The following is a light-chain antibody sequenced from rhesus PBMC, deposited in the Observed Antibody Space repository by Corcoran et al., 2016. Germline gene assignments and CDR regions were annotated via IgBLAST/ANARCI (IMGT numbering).Light chain of an antibody. CDR2: KAS. V-gene: IGKV1-25*01. CDR3: QHGYGILYS. Sequence: DIQMTQSPSSLSASVGDRVTITCRASQGISNNLAWYQQKPGKVPKLLIYKASTLQRGIPSRFSGSGAGTDFTLTISSLQPEDFATYYCQHGYGILYSFGQGTKVEIK. J-gene: IGKJ2*01. CDR1: QGISNN.